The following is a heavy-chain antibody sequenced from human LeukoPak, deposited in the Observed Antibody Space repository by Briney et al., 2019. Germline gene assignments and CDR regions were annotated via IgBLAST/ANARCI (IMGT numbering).Heavy chain of an antibody. Sequence: GRSLRLSCPASAFTFSSYAMGWVRQPAGNGLEWVSAIADRVGGTYYADSAKGPFTISRDNSKNTLYLQMNSLRAEDKAVYYCAKDLTSIQLWLEGINYYYGMDVWGQGTTVTVSS. V-gene: IGHV3-23*01. D-gene: IGHD5-18*01. J-gene: IGHJ6*02. CDR3: AKDLTSIQLWLEGINYYYGMDV. CDR2: IADRVGGT. CDR1: AFTFSSYA.